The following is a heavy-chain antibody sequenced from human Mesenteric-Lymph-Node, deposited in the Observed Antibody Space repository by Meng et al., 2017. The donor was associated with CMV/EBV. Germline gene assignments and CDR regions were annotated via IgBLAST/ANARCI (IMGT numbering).Heavy chain of an antibody. CDR3: AKEVVGDCSSTSCYRPGWFDP. D-gene: IGHD2-2*03. CDR2: ISYDGSTK. Sequence: YRLHWVRQAPGQGLEWVALISYDGSTKYYADSVKGRFTISRDNSKNTLYLQMNSLRPEDTAVYYCAKEVVGDCSSTSCYRPGWFDPWGQGTLVTVSS. J-gene: IGHJ5*02. CDR1: YR. V-gene: IGHV3-30-3*02.